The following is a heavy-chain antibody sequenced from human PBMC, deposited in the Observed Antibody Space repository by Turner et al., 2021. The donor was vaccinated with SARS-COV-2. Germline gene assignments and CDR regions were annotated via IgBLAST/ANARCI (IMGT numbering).Heavy chain of an antibody. J-gene: IGHJ3*01. CDR1: GFTCSSYT. V-gene: IGHV3-30*04. D-gene: IGHD3-22*01. CDR2: ISYDGNNE. CDR3: VRDSLIAPSNAFDL. Sequence: QVQLGECVGGVVQPGRLLRIPSAASGFTCSSYTIHWVRQAPGEGLEWVALISYDGNNEYYADSVEGRFTSSRDNSKNTAFLEMSSVRPEDTALYYCVRDSLIAPSNAFDLWGQGTQVTVSS.